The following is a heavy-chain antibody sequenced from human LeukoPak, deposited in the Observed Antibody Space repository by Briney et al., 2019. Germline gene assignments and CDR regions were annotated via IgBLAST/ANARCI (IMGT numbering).Heavy chain of an antibody. CDR2: INYSGNT. CDR3: ARIDTVVLPSTMFDY. V-gene: IGHV4-38-2*01. D-gene: IGHD2-2*01. J-gene: IGHJ4*02. CDR1: GFIVSGDF. Sequence: PGGSLRLSCAASGFIVSGDFMSWVRQPPGKGLEWIGSINYSGNTYYNPSLKSRVTISVDTSRNQFSLKLSSVTAADTALYYCARIDTVVLPSTMFDYWGQGTLVTVSS.